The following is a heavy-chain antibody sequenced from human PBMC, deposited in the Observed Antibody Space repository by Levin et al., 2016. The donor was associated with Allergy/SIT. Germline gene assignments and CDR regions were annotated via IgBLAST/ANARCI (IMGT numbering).Heavy chain of an antibody. Sequence: SETLSLTCAVSGGSISSSNWWSWVRQPPGKGLEWIGEIYHSGSTNYNPSFKSRVTISVDKSKNQFSLKLSSVTAADTAVYYCARAFDIVKRGGAFDIWGQGTMVTVSS. D-gene: IGHD2-15*01. CDR2: IYHSGST. V-gene: IGHV4-4*02. CDR1: GGSISSSNW. J-gene: IGHJ3*02. CDR3: ARAFDIVKRGGAFDI.